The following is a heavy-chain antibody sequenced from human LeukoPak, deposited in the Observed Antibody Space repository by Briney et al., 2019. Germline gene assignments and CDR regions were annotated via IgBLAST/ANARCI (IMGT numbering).Heavy chain of an antibody. CDR3: ARDLEDCSGGSCYSWFDP. V-gene: IGHV3-30-3*01. J-gene: IGHJ5*02. D-gene: IGHD2-15*01. CDR2: ISYDGSNK. CDR1: GFTFSSYA. Sequence: GRSLRLSCAASGFTFSSYAMHWVRQAPGKGLEWVAVISYDGSNKYYADSVKGRFTISRDNSKNTLYLQMNSLRAEDTAVYYCARDLEDCSGGSCYSWFDPWGQGTLVTVSS.